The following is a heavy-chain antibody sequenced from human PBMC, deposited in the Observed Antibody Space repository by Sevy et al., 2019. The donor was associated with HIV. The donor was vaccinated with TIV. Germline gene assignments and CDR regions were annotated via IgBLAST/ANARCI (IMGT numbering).Heavy chain of an antibody. CDR3: AKVLSTGYYYDS. D-gene: IGHD3-9*01. CDR1: GFTFSNFG. V-gene: IGHV3-23*01. CDR2: ITGGGDAT. Sequence: GGSLRLSCAGSGFTFSNFGMNWVRRAPGKGLEWVSAITGGGDATYYADSLKGRVTISRDNSQNTLYLEMNSLRGEDTAVYYCAKVLSTGYYYDSWGQGTLVTVSS. J-gene: IGHJ4*02.